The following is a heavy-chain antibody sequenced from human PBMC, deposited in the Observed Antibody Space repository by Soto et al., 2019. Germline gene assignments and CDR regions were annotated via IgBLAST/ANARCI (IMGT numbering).Heavy chain of an antibody. V-gene: IGHV3-33*01. D-gene: IGHD3-16*01. CDR1: GFTFSSYG. CDR2: IWYDGSNK. CDR3: ARDSIDYAGGGDAFDI. J-gene: IGHJ3*02. Sequence: QVQLVESGGGVVQPGRSLRLSCAASGFTFSSYGMHWVRQAPGKGLEWVAVIWYDGSNKYYADSVKGRFTISRDNSKNTQDLQMNRRRAEDTAVYYCARDSIDYAGGGDAFDIWGQGTMVTVSS.